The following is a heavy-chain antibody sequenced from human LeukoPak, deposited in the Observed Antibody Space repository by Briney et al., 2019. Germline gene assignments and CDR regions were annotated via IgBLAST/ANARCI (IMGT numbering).Heavy chain of an antibody. Sequence: SETLSLTCTVSGGSISSSSYYWGWIRQPPGKGLEWIGYISYSGNTNYNPSLKSRVTISVDTSKSQFSLKLSSVTAADTAVYHCVKDLRIAAPGTLYYYGVDVWGRGTTVTVSS. J-gene: IGHJ6*02. V-gene: IGHV4-61*01. CDR2: ISYSGNT. D-gene: IGHD6-13*01. CDR3: VKDLRIAAPGTLYYYGVDV. CDR1: GGSISSSSYY.